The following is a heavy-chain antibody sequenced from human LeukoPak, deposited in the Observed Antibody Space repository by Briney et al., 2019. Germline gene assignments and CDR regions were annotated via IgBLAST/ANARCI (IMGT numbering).Heavy chain of an antibody. CDR1: GGSISSSNW. Sequence: PSETLSLTCAVSGGSISSSNWWSWARQPPGKGLEWIGEIYHSGSTNYNPSLKSRVTISVDKSKNQFSLKLSSVTAADTAVYYCASITMVRGVIPYFDYWGQGTLVTVSS. CDR2: IYHSGST. D-gene: IGHD3-10*01. V-gene: IGHV4-4*02. CDR3: ASITMVRGVIPYFDY. J-gene: IGHJ4*02.